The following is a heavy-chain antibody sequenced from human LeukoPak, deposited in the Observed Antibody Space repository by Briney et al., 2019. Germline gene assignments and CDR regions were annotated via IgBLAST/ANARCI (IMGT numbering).Heavy chain of an antibody. CDR2: ISGSGGST. D-gene: IGHD6-19*01. V-gene: IGHV3-23*01. CDR1: GFTFSSYA. CDR3: ATIQGYSSGWYFRY. Sequence: PGGSLRLSCAASGFTFSSYAMRWVRQAPGKGLEWVSAISGSGGSTYYADSVKGRFTISSDNSKNTLYLKMNSLRAEDTAVYYCATIQGYSSGWYFRYWGQGTLVTVSS. J-gene: IGHJ4*02.